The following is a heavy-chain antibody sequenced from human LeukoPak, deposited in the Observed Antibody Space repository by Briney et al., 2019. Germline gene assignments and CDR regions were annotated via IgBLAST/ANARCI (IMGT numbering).Heavy chain of an antibody. CDR2: IYSGGST. CDR3: ARDAFTMVRGVQYYYYYGMDV. D-gene: IGHD3-10*01. J-gene: IGHJ6*02. CDR1: GFTVSSNY. Sequence: GGSLRLSCAASGFTVSSNYMSWVRQAPGKGLEWVSVIYSGGSTYYADPVKGRFTISRDNYKNTLYLKMHRLSAEDTAVYYCARDAFTMVRGVQYYYYYGMDVWGQGSTVSVSS. V-gene: IGHV3-66*01.